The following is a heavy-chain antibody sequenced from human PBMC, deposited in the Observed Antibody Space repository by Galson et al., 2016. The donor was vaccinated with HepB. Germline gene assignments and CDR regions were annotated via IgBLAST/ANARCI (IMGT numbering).Heavy chain of an antibody. J-gene: IGHJ4*02. D-gene: IGHD6-19*01. CDR2: IHHSGST. V-gene: IGHV4-4*02. Sequence: SETLSLTCAVSGGSIRRSNWWSWVRQPPGKGLEWIGEIHHSGSTTYNPSLNSRVTISLDKSNNQLSLKLSSMTAADTAFYYCATGEGSIAVAGYLDYWGQGISVAVSS. CDR3: ATGEGSIAVAGYLDY. CDR1: GGSIRRSNW.